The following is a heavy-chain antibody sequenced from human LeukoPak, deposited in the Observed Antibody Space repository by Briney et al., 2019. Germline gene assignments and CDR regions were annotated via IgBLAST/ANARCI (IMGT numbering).Heavy chain of an antibody. Sequence: GGSLRLSCAASGFTFSTYGMHWVRQAPGKGLEWVAFIRYDAINKYHADSVKGRFTISRDNSRNTLYLQMNSLRAEDTAVYYCARGNLRFLEWLLFAEYFQHWGQGTLVTVSS. D-gene: IGHD3-3*01. CDR3: ARGNLRFLEWLLFAEYFQH. CDR1: GFTFSTYG. CDR2: IRYDAINK. V-gene: IGHV3-30*02. J-gene: IGHJ1*01.